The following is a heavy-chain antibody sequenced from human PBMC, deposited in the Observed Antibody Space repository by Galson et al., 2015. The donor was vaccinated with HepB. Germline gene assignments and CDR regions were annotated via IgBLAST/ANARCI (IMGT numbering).Heavy chain of an antibody. J-gene: IGHJ4*02. Sequence: ETLSLTCTVYGGSFSGYYWSWIRQPPGKGLEWIGEINHSGSTNYNPSLKSRVTISVDTSKNQFSLKLSSVTAADTAVYYCARDVANGDSGDWGQGTLVTVSS. CDR1: GGSFSGYY. V-gene: IGHV4-34*01. CDR3: ARDVANGDSGD. CDR2: INHSGST. D-gene: IGHD4-17*01.